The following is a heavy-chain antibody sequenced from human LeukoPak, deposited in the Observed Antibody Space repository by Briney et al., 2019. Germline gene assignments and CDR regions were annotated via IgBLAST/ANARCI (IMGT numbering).Heavy chain of an antibody. D-gene: IGHD2-2*01. CDR1: GGSISSGDYY. J-gene: IGHJ4*02. CDR3: AGGGYCSRSSCFAPLFDY. CDR2: IYYSGST. Sequence: SETLSLTCTVSGGSISSGDYYWSWIRQPPGKGLEWIGYIYYSGSTNYNPSLKSRVTISVDTSKNQFSLKLNSVTAADTAVYYCAGGGYCSRSSCFAPLFDYWGQGILVTVSS. V-gene: IGHV4-30-4*02.